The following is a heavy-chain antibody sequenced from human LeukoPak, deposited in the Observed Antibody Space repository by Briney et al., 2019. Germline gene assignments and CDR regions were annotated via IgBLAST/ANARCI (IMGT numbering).Heavy chain of an antibody. Sequence: SETLSLTCTVSGGSISSGDYYWSWIRQPPGKGLEWIGYIYYSGSTYYNPSLKSRVTISVDTSKNQFSLKLSSVTAADTAVYYCARLHPRELLVDYWGQGTLVTVSS. D-gene: IGHD1-26*01. J-gene: IGHJ4*02. V-gene: IGHV4-30-4*01. CDR2: IYYSGST. CDR1: GGSISSGDYY. CDR3: ARLHPRELLVDY.